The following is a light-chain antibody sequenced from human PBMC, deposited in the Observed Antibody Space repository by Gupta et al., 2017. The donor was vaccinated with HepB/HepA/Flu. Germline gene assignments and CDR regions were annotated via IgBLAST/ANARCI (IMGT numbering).Light chain of an antibody. Sequence: EIVLTQSPATLSVSPGERATLSCRASQCVRINLRWYQQIPDHPPRLLIYGASTRASGIPDRFSVSGSGTEFTLTISSLQSEDFSVYYCQQYYDWSPLSFGGGTKVAIK. CDR3: QQYYDWSPLS. J-gene: IGKJ4*01. V-gene: IGKV3-15*01. CDR1: QCVRIN. CDR2: GAS.